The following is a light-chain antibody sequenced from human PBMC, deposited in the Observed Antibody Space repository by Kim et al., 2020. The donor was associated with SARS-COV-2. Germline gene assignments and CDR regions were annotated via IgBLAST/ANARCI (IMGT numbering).Light chain of an antibody. J-gene: IGLJ1*01. CDR3: NFREHSGNYLL. V-gene: IGLV3-19*01. Sequence: SSELTQDPAVSVALGQTVTITCQGDSLRDYYASWYHQGPGQAPKLVMYGKDNRPSGISARFSGSGSGSTASLTITGAQAEDEGEYYFNFREHSGNYLLFG. CDR1: SLRDYY. CDR2: GKD.